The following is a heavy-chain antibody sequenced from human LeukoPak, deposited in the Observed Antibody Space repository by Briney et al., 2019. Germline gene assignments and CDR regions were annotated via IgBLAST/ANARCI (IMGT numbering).Heavy chain of an antibody. CDR1: GGSISSGGYS. CDR2: IYYGGST. V-gene: IGHV4-61*08. CDR3: AGNWNILGDINWFDP. Sequence: SETLSLTCAVSGGSISSGGYSWSWIRQPPGKGLEWIGNIYYGGSTNYKPSLKSRVTISIDKSKSQFSLKLSSVTAADTAMYYCAGNWNILGDINWFDPWGQGTLVTVSS. J-gene: IGHJ5*02. D-gene: IGHD1-1*01.